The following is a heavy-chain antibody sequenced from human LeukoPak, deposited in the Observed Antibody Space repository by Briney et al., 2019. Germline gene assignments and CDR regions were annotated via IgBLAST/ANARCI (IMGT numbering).Heavy chain of an antibody. D-gene: IGHD4-23*01. CDR2: NSGNT. Sequence: SETLSLTCTVSGGSISSSSYYWGWIRQPPGKGLEWIGSNSGNTYYNPSLKSRVTISADTSKNQFSLKPSSVTATDTAVYYCARQHPYGGNSFDPWGQGTLVIVSS. J-gene: IGHJ5*02. CDR3: ARQHPYGGNSFDP. CDR1: GGSISSSSYY. V-gene: IGHV4-39*01.